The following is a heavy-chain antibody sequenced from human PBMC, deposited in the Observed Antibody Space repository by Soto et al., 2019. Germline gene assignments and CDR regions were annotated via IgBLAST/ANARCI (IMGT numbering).Heavy chain of an antibody. D-gene: IGHD2-15*01. J-gene: IGHJ4*02. V-gene: IGHV3-23*01. CDR3: AKEIVAAAYVETSPFDF. Sequence: AGGSLRLSCAASGFTFSSYAMGWVRQAPGKGLEWVSGIDGSGGDTSFADSVKGRFTISRDNSENTLYLHMNSLRAEDTARYFCAKEIVAAAYVETSPFDFWGQGTLVTVSS. CDR1: GFTFSSYA. CDR2: IDGSGGDT.